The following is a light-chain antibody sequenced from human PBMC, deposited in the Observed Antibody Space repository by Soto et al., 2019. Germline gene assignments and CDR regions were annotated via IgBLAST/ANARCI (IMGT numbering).Light chain of an antibody. V-gene: IGKV1-39*01. CDR2: DAS. CDR3: QQTFSATVT. J-gene: IGKJ2*01. CDR1: QSISSY. Sequence: DIQMTQSPSSLSASVGDRVTITCRASQSISSYLNWYQQKPGEAPKILIYDASTLQSGVPSRFSGRGSGPDFSLTISSLQPEDFATYYCQQTFSATVTFGQGTRLEIK.